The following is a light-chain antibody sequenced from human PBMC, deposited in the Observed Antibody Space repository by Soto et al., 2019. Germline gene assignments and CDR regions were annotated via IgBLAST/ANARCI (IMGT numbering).Light chain of an antibody. J-gene: IGLJ3*02. CDR3: QSYDSSLSAWV. V-gene: IGLV1-40*01. CDR2: GNS. CDR1: SSNIGAGYD. Sequence: QAVVTQPPSVSGASGQRVTISCTESSSNIGAGYDVHWYQQLPGTAPKLLIYGNSNRPSGVPDRFSGSKSGTSASLAITGLQAEDEADYYCQSYDSSLSAWVFGGGTKLTVL.